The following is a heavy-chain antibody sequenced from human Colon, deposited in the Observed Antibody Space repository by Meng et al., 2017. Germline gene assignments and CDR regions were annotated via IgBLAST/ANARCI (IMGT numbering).Heavy chain of an antibody. V-gene: IGHV3-30*04. J-gene: IGHJ1*01. Sequence: GESLKISCAASGFTFSSYAMHWVRQAPGKGLEWVAVISYDGSNKYYADSVKGRFTISRDNSKNTLYLQMNSLRAEDPAVYYCARESGGGKYCSSTSCYSAEYFQHWGQGTLVTVSS. CDR3: ARESGGGKYCSSTSCYSAEYFQH. CDR2: ISYDGSNK. CDR1: GFTFSSYA. D-gene: IGHD2-2*02.